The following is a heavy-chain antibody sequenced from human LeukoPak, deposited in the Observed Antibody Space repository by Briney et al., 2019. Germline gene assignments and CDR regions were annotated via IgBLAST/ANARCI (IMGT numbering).Heavy chain of an antibody. D-gene: IGHD3-10*01. J-gene: IGHJ4*02. Sequence: GGSLRLSCAASGFTFSTYWMTWVRQVPGKGLEWVANMNQDGSEKDYVDSVKGRFTISRDNAKNSVYLQMNSLRAEDTAVYYCARGSKGVPGLDYWGQGTLVTVSS. CDR3: ARGSKGVPGLDY. CDR1: GFTFSTYW. CDR2: MNQDGSEK. V-gene: IGHV3-7*04.